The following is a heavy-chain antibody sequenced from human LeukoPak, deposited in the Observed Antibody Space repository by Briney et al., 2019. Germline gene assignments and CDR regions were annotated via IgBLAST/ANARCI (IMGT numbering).Heavy chain of an antibody. V-gene: IGHV1-2*07. J-gene: IGHJ4*02. CDR1: RYTFTGYY. Sequence: GASVKASCKASRYTFTGYYTHWVRRAPGQGLEWMGWINPNSGGTNYAHKFQGRVTMTTDTSISTAYMELSRLRADDPAVYYCARFPPPHYYDSEVDYWGQGTLVTVSS. CDR2: INPNSGGT. CDR3: ARFPPPHYYDSEVDY. D-gene: IGHD3-22*01.